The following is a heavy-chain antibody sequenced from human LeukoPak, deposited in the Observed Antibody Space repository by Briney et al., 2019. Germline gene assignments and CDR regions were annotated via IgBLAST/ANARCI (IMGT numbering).Heavy chain of an antibody. D-gene: IGHD6-25*01. V-gene: IGHV3-21*01. Sequence: GGSLRLSCAASGFTFSTYTMNWVRQAPGKGLEWVSSISTNSIDMYYADSVKGRFTISRDNATNSLYLQMNSLRAEDTALYYCARAPPYSSGGWSIMYYFDFWGQGTLVTVSS. CDR2: ISTNSIDM. J-gene: IGHJ4*02. CDR1: GFTFSTYT. CDR3: ARAPPYSSGGWSIMYYFDF.